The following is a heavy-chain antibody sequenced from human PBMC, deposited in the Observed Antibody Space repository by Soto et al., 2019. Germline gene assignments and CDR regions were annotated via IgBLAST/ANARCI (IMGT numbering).Heavy chain of an antibody. CDR1: GFTFSRYG. Sequence: QVQLVESGGGVVHPGRSLTLSCAASGFTFSRYGMHWVRQAPGKGLEWVAVIWNDGSSKYYADSVKGRFTISRDNSKNTLYLQLNSLTAEDTAMYYCATLVDRETRDYWGQGTLVTVTP. D-gene: IGHD1-26*01. CDR2: IWNDGSSK. CDR3: ATLVDRETRDY. V-gene: IGHV3-33*01. J-gene: IGHJ4*02.